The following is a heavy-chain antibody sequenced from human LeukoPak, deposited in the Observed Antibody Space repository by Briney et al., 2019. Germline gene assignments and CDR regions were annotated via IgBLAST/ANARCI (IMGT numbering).Heavy chain of an antibody. D-gene: IGHD6-25*01. CDR2: INPNSGGT. V-gene: IGHV1-2*02. CDR1: GYTFTSCG. J-gene: IGHJ5*02. CDR3: ARDQRRAQGFDP. Sequence: ASVKVSCKASGYTFTSCGISWVRQAPGQGLEWMGWINPNSGGTNYAQKFQGRVTMTRDTSISTAYMELSRLRSDDTAVYYCARDQRRAQGFDPWGQGTLVTVSS.